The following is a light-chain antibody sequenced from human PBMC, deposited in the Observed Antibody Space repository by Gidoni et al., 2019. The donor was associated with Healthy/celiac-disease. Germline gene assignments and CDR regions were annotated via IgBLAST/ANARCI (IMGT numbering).Light chain of an antibody. Sequence: QSVLTQPPSASGTPGQRFTISCSGSSSNIGSNYVSWYQQLPGTAPKLLIYRNNQRPSGVPDRFSGSKSGTSASLAISGLRSEDEADYYCAAWDDSLSGLYVFGTGTKVTVL. CDR1: SSNIGSNY. V-gene: IGLV1-47*01. CDR3: AAWDDSLSGLYV. J-gene: IGLJ1*01. CDR2: RNN.